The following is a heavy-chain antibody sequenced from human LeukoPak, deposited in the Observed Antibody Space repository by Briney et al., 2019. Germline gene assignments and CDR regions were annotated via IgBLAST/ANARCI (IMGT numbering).Heavy chain of an antibody. CDR2: INPKSGGT. J-gene: IGHJ3*02. D-gene: IGHD5-18*01. V-gene: IGHV1-2*02. CDR1: GYTFTSYG. CDR3: GRSWIQLWSGFDAFDI. Sequence: ASVKVSCKASGYTFTSYGISWVRQAPGQGLEWMGWINPKSGGTNYAQRYRGRVTMTWDASISTAYMELSRLRSDDTAVYYCGRSWIQLWSGFDAFDIWGQGTMVTVSS.